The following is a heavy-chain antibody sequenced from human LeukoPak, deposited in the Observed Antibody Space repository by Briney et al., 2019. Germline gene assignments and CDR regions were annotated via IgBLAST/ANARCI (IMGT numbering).Heavy chain of an antibody. CDR3: ARANCVNGVCYHFDY. J-gene: IGHJ4*02. D-gene: IGHD2-8*01. V-gene: IGHV3-49*04. Sequence: GGSLRLSCTASGFTFGGYAMSWVRQAPGEGLEGVGFIRKKGFGGTTEYAASVKGRFTISRDDSNSVAYLQMNSLKTEDTAVYYCARANCVNGVCYHFDYWGQGTLVTVSS. CDR2: IRKKGFGGTT. CDR1: GFTFGGYA.